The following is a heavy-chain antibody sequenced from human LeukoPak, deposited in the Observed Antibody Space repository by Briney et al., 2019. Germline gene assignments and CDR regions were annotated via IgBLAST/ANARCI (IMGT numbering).Heavy chain of an antibody. CDR3: ARERILWLGASDI. D-gene: IGHD2-21*01. J-gene: IGHJ3*02. Sequence: GGSLRLSCAASGFTVSSNYMSWVRQAPGKGLEWVSVIYSGGSTYYADSVKGRFTISRDNSKNTLYLQMNSLRAEDTAVYYCARERILWLGASDIWGQGTMVTVSS. CDR1: GFTVSSNY. CDR2: IYSGGST. V-gene: IGHV3-53*01.